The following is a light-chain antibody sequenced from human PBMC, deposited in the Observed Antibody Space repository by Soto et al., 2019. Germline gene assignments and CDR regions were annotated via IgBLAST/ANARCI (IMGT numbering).Light chain of an antibody. J-gene: IGLJ2*01. Sequence: QSALTQPASVSASPGQSITISCTGTSSDVGAYKYVSWYQQYPGRAPKLIISEVGNRPSGVSNRFSGSKSGDTASLTISGLQAEDEADYYCSSYTSTNLVVFGGGTKVTVL. CDR1: SSDVGAYKY. CDR3: SSYTSTNLVV. V-gene: IGLV2-14*01. CDR2: EVG.